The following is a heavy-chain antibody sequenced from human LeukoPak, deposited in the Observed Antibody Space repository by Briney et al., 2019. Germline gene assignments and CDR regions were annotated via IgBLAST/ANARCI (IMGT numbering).Heavy chain of an antibody. CDR2: IRNDGSNT. CDR1: GFSFSSYG. CDR3: ARDNFLAPPAYSYYYMDV. J-gene: IGHJ6*03. Sequence: GGSLRLSCAASGFSFSSYGMHWLRQAPGKGLEWVAFIRNDGSNTYYADSVKGRFTVSRDNAKNSLYLQMNSLRAEDTAVYYCARDNFLAPPAYSYYYMDVWGKGTTVTISS. V-gene: IGHV3-30*02. D-gene: IGHD2-15*01.